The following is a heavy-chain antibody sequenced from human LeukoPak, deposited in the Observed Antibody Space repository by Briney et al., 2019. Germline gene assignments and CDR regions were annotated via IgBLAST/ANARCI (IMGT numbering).Heavy chain of an antibody. D-gene: IGHD3-22*01. V-gene: IGHV3-23*01. CDR1: GFTFTKCA. Sequence: PGGSLRLSCVASGFTFTKCAMSWIRQAPGKGLEWVAIITATGDTAYYADSVKGRFTISRDNSKNTLYLQMNSLRAEDTAVYYCAKYAVFYDSSGYYFVSFDYWGQGTLVTVSS. CDR2: ITATGDTA. CDR3: AKYAVFYDSSGYYFVSFDY. J-gene: IGHJ4*02.